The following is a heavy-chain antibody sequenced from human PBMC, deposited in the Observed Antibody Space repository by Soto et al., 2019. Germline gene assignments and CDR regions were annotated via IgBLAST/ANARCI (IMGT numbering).Heavy chain of an antibody. D-gene: IGHD2-2*01. V-gene: IGHV1-2*02. CDR2: INSQSGGT. Sequence: AAVKVSCKASGYIFIDYYMHWVRQAPGQGLEWMGWINSQSGGTCYAEKFQGQVTMSRDTSISTAYMELRSLTPDDSAMYYCARERYCTSTTCSAFDYWGQGTLVTVSS. CDR3: ARERYCTSTTCSAFDY. CDR1: GYIFIDYY. J-gene: IGHJ4*02.